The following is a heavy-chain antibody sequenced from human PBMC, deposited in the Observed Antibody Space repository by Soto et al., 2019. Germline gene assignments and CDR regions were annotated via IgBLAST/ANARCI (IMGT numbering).Heavy chain of an antibody. Sequence: PGGSLRLSCTASGFTFSNYWMNWVRQAPGKGLEWVAKTNQDGGGKYYVDSVEGRFTISRDNAKNSLHLQVNSLRVEDTAVYYCARGTSSLPGLEFWGQGTLVTVSS. CDR3: ARGTSSLPGLEF. D-gene: IGHD3-10*01. CDR1: GFTFSNYW. V-gene: IGHV3-7*05. J-gene: IGHJ4*02. CDR2: TNQDGGGK.